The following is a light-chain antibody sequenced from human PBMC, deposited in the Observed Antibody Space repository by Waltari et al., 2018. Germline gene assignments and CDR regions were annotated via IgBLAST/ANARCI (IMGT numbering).Light chain of an antibody. CDR2: EVS. CDR1: QSLLHSTGRTY. J-gene: IGKJ1*01. Sequence: DVVLTQTPLSLSVTPGQPASISCRSSQSLLHSTGRTYLFWYLQKPGQSPQLLIYEVSNRFSGVPDRCSGSGSGTDFTLEISRVEAEDVVVYYSMQGSHLRTFGQGTKVEIK. CDR3: MQGSHLRT. V-gene: IGKV2-29*02.